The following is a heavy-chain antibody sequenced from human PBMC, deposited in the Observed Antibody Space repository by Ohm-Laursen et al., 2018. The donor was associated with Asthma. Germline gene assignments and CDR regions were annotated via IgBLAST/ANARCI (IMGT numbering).Heavy chain of an antibody. D-gene: IGHD3-10*01. V-gene: IGHV1-46*01. CDR3: ARDLLVRGVISDY. J-gene: IGHJ4*02. CDR1: GYTFTSYY. Sequence: GSSVKVSCKTSGYTFTSYYMHWVRQAPGQGLEWMGIINPSGGSTSYAQKFQGRVTMTRDTSTSTVYMELSSLRSEDTAVYYCARDLLVRGVISDYWGQGTLVTVSS. CDR2: INPSGGST.